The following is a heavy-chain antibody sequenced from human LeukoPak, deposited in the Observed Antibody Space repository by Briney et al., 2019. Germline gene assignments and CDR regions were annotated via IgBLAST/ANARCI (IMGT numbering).Heavy chain of an antibody. CDR2: INADSGDT. CDR3: ARENSGSGTFDY. V-gene: IGHV1-2*02. CDR1: EYTFNGYY. Sequence: ASVKVSCEVSEYTFNGYYIHWVRQAPGKGLEYMGWINADSGDTKCAQRLRGRVTMTRDTSINTAYKELSSLTSDDTAVYYCARENSGSGTFDYWGQGTLVTVSS. D-gene: IGHD3-10*01. J-gene: IGHJ4*02.